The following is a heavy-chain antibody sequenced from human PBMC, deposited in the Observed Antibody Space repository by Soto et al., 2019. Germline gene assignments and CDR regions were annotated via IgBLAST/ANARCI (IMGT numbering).Heavy chain of an antibody. V-gene: IGHV3-30*18. CDR2: ISYDGGNR. D-gene: IGHD2-2*01. J-gene: IGHJ6*02. CDR1: GFTFNNYG. Sequence: SLRLSCAASGFTFNNYGMHWVRQAPGKGLEWVAVISYDGGNRYYADSVKGRFTISRDNPKNTLYLQMNSLRAEDTAVYYCTKILGYCSSSSCSNAFYYYYGMDVWGQGTTVTVSS. CDR3: TKILGYCSSSSCSNAFYYYYGMDV.